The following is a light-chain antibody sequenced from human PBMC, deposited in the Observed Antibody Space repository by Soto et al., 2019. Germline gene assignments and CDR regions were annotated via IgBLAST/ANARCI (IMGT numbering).Light chain of an antibody. CDR3: QQYGDSPLT. Sequence: EIVLTQSPGSLSLSPGARATLCCRASQSVRSSYLAWYQQKPGQAPGLLIYGASSRATGVPARFSGSVSGTDFTLTISRLEPEDSAVYYCQQYGDSPLTFGGGTKVDIK. CDR2: GAS. V-gene: IGKV3-20*01. J-gene: IGKJ4*01. CDR1: QSVRSSY.